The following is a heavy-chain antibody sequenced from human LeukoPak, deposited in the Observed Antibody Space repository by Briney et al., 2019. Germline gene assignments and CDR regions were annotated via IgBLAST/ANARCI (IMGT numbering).Heavy chain of an antibody. V-gene: IGHV4-34*01. J-gene: IGHJ4*02. CDR1: GGSFSGYY. CDR2: INHSGST. D-gene: IGHD5-24*01. CDR3: ARAAREMATTPDFDY. Sequence: SETLSLTCAVYGGSFSGYYWSWIRQPPGKGLEWIGEINHSGSTNYNPSLKSRVTISVDTSKNQFSLKLSSVTAADTAVYYCARAAREMATTPDFDYWGQGTLVTVSS.